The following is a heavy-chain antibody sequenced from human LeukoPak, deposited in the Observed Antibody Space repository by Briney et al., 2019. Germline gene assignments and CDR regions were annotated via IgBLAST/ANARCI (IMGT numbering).Heavy chain of an antibody. Sequence: GGSLGLSCAASGFTFSTYSMSWVRQAPGKGLEWVSSISGTGATTYYADSVKGRFAISRDNSKNTLYLQMSSLRAEDTAVYYCAKDQRFGDLDDYRGQGTLVTVSS. J-gene: IGHJ4*02. V-gene: IGHV3-23*01. CDR1: GFTFSTYS. CDR2: ISGTGATT. CDR3: AKDQRFGDLDDY. D-gene: IGHD3-10*01.